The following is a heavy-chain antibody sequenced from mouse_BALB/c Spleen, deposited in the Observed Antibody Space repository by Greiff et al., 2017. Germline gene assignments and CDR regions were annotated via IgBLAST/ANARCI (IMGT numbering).Heavy chain of an antibody. J-gene: IGHJ4*01. D-gene: IGHD2-1*01. CDR3: ARVSYGNYAMDY. Sequence: EVKLVESGGGLVKPGGSLKLSCAASGFTFSSYAMSWVRQSPEKRLEWVAEISSGGSYTYYPDTVTGRFTISRDNAKNTLYLEMSSLRSEDTAMYYCARVSYGNYAMDYWGQGTSVTVSS. CDR2: ISSGGSYT. CDR1: GFTFSSYA. V-gene: IGHV5-9-4*01.